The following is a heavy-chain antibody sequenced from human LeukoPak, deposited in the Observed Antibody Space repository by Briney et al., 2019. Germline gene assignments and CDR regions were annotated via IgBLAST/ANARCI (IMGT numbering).Heavy chain of an antibody. J-gene: IGHJ4*02. V-gene: IGHV4-39*06. Sequence: TFSNYWMTWVRQAPGKGLEWIGSIYYSGSTYYNPSLKSRVTISVDTSKNQFPLKLSSVTAADTAVYYCARSSRSRTYGDYLGYFDYWGQGTLVTVSS. CDR3: ARSSRSRTYGDYLGYFDY. D-gene: IGHD4-17*01. CDR2: IYYSGST. CDR1: TFSNYW.